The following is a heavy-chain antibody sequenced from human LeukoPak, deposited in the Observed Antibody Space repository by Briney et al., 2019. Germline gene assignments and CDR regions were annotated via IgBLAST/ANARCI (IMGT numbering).Heavy chain of an antibody. CDR3: AREDPQTTVPEGMDV. Sequence: PSETLSLTCTVSGGSISSSSYYWGWIRQPPGKGLEWIGSIYYSGSTYYNPSLKSRVTISVDTSKNQFSLQLRSVTAADTAAYYCAREDPQTTVPEGMDVWGQGTTVTVSS. V-gene: IGHV4-39*07. CDR2: IYYSGST. D-gene: IGHD4-17*01. J-gene: IGHJ6*02. CDR1: GGSISSSSYY.